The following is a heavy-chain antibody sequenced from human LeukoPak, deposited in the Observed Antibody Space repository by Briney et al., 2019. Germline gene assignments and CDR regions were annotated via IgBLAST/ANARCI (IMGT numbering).Heavy chain of an antibody. V-gene: IGHV3-11*04. Sequence: GGSLRLSCAASGFTFSDYYMSWIRQAPGKGLEWVSYISSSGSTIYYADSVKGRFTISRDNAKNSLYLQMNSLRAEDTAVYYCARDGRYSSSGNDAFDIWGQGTMVTVSS. CDR2: ISSSGSTI. J-gene: IGHJ3*02. D-gene: IGHD6-6*01. CDR1: GFTFSDYY. CDR3: ARDGRYSSSGNDAFDI.